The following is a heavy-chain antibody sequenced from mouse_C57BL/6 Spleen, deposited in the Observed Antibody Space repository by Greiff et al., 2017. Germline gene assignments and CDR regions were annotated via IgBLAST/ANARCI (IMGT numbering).Heavy chain of an antibody. D-gene: IGHD1-1*01. CDR1: GYTFTSYW. CDR2: IHPNSGST. J-gene: IGHJ4*01. V-gene: IGHV1-64*01. Sequence: QVQLQQPGAELVKPGASVKLSCKASGYTFTSYWMHWVKQRPGQGLEWIGMIHPNSGSTNYNEKFKSKATLTVDKSSSTAYMQLSSLTSEDSAVXYCARGDYYGSSYGYAMDYWGQGTSVTVSS. CDR3: ARGDYYGSSYGYAMDY.